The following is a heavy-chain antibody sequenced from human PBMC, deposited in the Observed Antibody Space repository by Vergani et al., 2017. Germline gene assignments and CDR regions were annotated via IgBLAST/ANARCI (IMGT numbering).Heavy chain of an antibody. D-gene: IGHD2-2*01. V-gene: IGHV3-74*03. Sequence: EVHLAESGGGFFQPGGSLRLSCSASGFSFNSYWMHWVRQVPGKGLLWVSRIKSDGSITAYADSVKGRFTISRDNAKNSLYLQMNSLRAEDTAVYYCARDYIVVVPDATYYYMDVWSKGTSVTVSS. J-gene: IGHJ6*03. CDR1: GFSFNSYW. CDR2: IKSDGSIT. CDR3: ARDYIVVVPDATYYYMDV.